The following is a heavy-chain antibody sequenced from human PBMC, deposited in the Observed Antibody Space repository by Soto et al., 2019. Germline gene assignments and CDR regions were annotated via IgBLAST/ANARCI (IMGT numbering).Heavy chain of an antibody. V-gene: IGHV4-59*01. CDR1: GGSISSYY. CDR3: ARSPPYYYDSSGDAFDI. Sequence: SETLSLTCTVSGGSISSYYWSWIRQTPGKGLEWIGYIHYSGITKYNPSLGSRATTSVDTSKNQFSLKLSSVTAADTAVYYCARSPPYYYDSSGDAFDIWGQGTMVTVSS. CDR2: IHYSGIT. D-gene: IGHD3-22*01. J-gene: IGHJ3*02.